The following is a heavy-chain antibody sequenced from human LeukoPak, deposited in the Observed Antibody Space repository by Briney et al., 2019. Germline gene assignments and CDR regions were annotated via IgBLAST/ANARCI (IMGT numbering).Heavy chain of an antibody. V-gene: IGHV3-9*01. CDR1: GFSFGGYA. Sequence: PGRSLRLSCAASGFSFGGYALHWVRQAPGKGLEWVASISWNSGDIVHADSVKGRFTISRDNSKNTLYLQMNSLRAEDTALYYCAKKVVVGATSPYSDFQDWGQGTLVTVSS. D-gene: IGHD1-26*01. J-gene: IGHJ1*01. CDR2: ISWNSGDI. CDR3: AKKVVVGATSPYSDFQD.